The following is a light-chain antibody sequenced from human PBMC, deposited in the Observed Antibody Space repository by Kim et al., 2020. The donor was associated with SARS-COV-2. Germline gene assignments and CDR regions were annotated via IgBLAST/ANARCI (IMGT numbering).Light chain of an antibody. V-gene: IGKV4-1*01. CDR3: QQYYSSPT. Sequence: GERATINCMSSQSILATSKNYLGWYQQKTGQPPKLLIYWASTRESGVPDRFSGSGSGADFALTISSLQAEDVAVYYCQQYYSSPTFGQGTKVEIK. CDR1: QSILATSKNY. J-gene: IGKJ1*01. CDR2: WAS.